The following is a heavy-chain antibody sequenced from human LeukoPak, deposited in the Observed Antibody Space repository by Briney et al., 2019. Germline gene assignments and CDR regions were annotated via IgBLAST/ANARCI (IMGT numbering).Heavy chain of an antibody. Sequence: PSETLSLTCAVYGGAFSGYYWSWIRQPPGKGLEWIGEINHSGSTNYNSSLKSRVTISVDTSKNQFSLKLSSVTAADTAVYYCARPGPGDSGYEMRGYYFDYWGQGTLVTVSS. V-gene: IGHV4-34*01. J-gene: IGHJ4*02. D-gene: IGHD5-12*01. CDR3: ARPGPGDSGYEMRGYYFDY. CDR1: GGAFSGYY. CDR2: INHSGST.